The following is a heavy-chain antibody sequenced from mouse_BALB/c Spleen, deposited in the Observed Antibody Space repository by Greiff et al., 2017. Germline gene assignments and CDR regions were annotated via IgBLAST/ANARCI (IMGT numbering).Heavy chain of an antibody. J-gene: IGHJ3*01. V-gene: IGHV14-3*02. CDR3: AREGNYAGFAY. CDR2: IDPANGNT. Sequence: VQLQQSGAELVKPGASVKLSCTASGFNIKDTYMHWVKQRPEQGLEWIGRIDPANGNTTYDPKFQGKATITADTSSNTAYLQLSSLTSGDTAVYYCAREGNYAGFAYWGQGTLVTVSA. CDR1: GFNIKDTY. D-gene: IGHD2-1*01.